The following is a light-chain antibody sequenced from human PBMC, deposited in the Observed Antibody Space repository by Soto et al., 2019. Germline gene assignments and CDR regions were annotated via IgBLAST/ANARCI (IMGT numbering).Light chain of an antibody. J-gene: IGKJ5*01. V-gene: IGKV3-11*01. CDR2: DAS. CDR1: QSVSTY. CDR3: QQRSNWIT. Sequence: DIVLTQSPATLSLSPGERATLPWWASQSVSTYLAWYQQKPGQAPRLLIYDASSRATGIPARFSGSGSGTDFTLTISSVEPEDFAVYYCQQRSNWITFGQGTRLEIK.